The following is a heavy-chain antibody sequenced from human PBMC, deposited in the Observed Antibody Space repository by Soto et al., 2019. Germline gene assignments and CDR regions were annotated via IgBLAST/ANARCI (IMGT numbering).Heavy chain of an antibody. Sequence: GGSLRLSCAASGFTFSNAWMSWVRQAPGKGLEWVGRIKSKTDGGTTDYAAPVKGRFTISRDDSKNTLYLQMNSLKTEDTAVYYCTTGVRGLRISDSGRLVYYYYMDVWGKGTTVTVSS. J-gene: IGHJ6*03. CDR3: TTGVRGLRISDSGRLVYYYYMDV. CDR1: GFTFSNAW. V-gene: IGHV3-15*01. CDR2: IKSKTDGGTT. D-gene: IGHD6-19*01.